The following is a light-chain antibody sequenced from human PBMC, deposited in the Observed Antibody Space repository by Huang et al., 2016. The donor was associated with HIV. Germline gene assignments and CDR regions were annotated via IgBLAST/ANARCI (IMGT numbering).Light chain of an antibody. Sequence: VLTQSPGSLSLSPGDRVTLSCRASQSVDSGYLAWYHQGPGQSPILLVYGTSSRASGIPSRFSGSVSGRDFSLTISRLESEDFGVYYCHQYGSSMATFGQGTKVDI. V-gene: IGKV3-20*01. J-gene: IGKJ2*01. CDR2: GTS. CDR3: HQYGSSMAT. CDR1: QSVDSGY.